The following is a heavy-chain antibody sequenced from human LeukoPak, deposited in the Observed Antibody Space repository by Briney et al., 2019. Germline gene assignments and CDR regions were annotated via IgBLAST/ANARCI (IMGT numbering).Heavy chain of an antibody. V-gene: IGHV1-18*01. CDR1: GYTFTSYG. J-gene: IGHJ5*02. Sequence: ASVTVSCKASGYTFTSYGISWVRQAPGQGLEWMGWISAYNGNTNYAQKLQGRVTMTTDTSTSTAYMELRSLRSDDTAVYYCARGASGSPTLNWFDPWGQGTLVTVSS. CDR2: ISAYNGNT. CDR3: ARGASGSPTLNWFDP. D-gene: IGHD1-26*01.